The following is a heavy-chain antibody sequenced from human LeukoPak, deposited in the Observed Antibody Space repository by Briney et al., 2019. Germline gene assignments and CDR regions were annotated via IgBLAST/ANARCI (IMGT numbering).Heavy chain of an antibody. V-gene: IGHV4-34*01. CDR3: ATSSPGTLDY. D-gene: IGHD6-13*01. CDR2: INHSGST. Sequence: SEILSLTCAVYGGSFSGYYWSWIRQPPGKGLEWIGEINHSGSTNYNPSLKSRVTISVDTSKNQFSLKLSSVTAADTAVYYCATSSPGTLDYWGQGTLVTVSS. J-gene: IGHJ4*02. CDR1: GGSFSGYY.